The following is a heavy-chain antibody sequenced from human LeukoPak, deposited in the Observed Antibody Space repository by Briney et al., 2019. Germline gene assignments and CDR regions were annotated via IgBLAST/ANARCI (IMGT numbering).Heavy chain of an antibody. J-gene: IGHJ4*02. Sequence: GGSLRLSCAASGFTFSRYAMSWVRQAPGKGLEWVSTISAGGDNTYYADSVKGRFTISRDNSKNTVYLQMNSLRAEDTAVYYCARELAANGLDYWGQGTLVTVSS. D-gene: IGHD6-25*01. CDR1: GFTFSRYA. CDR3: ARELAANGLDY. CDR2: ISAGGDNT. V-gene: IGHV3-23*01.